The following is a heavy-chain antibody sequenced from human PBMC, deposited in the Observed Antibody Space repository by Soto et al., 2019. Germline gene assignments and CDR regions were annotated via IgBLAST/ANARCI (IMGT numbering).Heavy chain of an antibody. J-gene: IGHJ4*02. V-gene: IGHV1-46*01. D-gene: IGHD2-15*01. Sequence: ASVNVSCKATGHTFTRYNVHWVRQAPGQGLEWMAIINPSGGTTYYVQKFEGRVTLTTDTSTSTVYMELSSLRPDDTAVYYCARVRGGGSEYFFDYWGQGTLVTVSS. CDR3: ARVRGGGSEYFFDY. CDR1: GHTFTRYN. CDR2: INPSGGTT.